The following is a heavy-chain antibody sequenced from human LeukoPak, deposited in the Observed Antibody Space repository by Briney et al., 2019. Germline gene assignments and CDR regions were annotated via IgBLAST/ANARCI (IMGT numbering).Heavy chain of an antibody. J-gene: IGHJ4*02. CDR3: AREYGSGTFD. D-gene: IGHD2-2*01. CDR2: IYSGGAT. CDR1: GLIVSNYF. Sequence: GGSLRLSCAASGLIVSNYFMTWVRQAPGKGLECVSVIYSGGATYYADSVKGRFTISRDNSKNTLYLQVNSLRAEDTAVYFCAREYGSGTFDWGQGTLVTVSS. V-gene: IGHV3-53*01.